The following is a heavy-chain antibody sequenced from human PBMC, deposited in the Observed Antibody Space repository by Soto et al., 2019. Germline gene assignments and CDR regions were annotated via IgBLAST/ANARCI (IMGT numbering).Heavy chain of an antibody. CDR1: GGSISSGGYY. CDR3: ARVGYDILTGFPGWFDP. CDR2: IYYSGST. V-gene: IGHV4-31*03. D-gene: IGHD3-9*01. J-gene: IGHJ5*02. Sequence: QVQLQESGPGLVKPSQTLSLTCTVSGGSISSGGYYWSWIRQHPGKGLEWIGYIYYSGSTYYNPSLKSRVTIPVDTSKNQFSLKLSSVTAADTAVYYCARVGYDILTGFPGWFDPWGQGTLVTVSS.